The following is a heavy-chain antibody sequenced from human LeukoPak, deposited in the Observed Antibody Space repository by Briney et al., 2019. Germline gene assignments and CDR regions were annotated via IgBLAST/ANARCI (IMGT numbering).Heavy chain of an antibody. D-gene: IGHD3-3*01. CDR1: GYTFTGYY. CDR2: INPNSGGT. CDR3: ARGAGYDFWSGYYSWFDP. V-gene: IGHV1-2*02. Sequence: ASVKVSCKASGYTFTGYYMHWVRQAPGQGLEWMGWINPNSGGTNYAQKFQGRVTVTRDTSISTAYMELSRLRSDDTAVYYCARGAGYDFWSGYYSWFDPWGQGTLVTVSS. J-gene: IGHJ5*02.